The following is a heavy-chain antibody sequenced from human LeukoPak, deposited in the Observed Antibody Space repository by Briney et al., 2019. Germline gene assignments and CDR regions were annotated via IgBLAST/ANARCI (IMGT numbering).Heavy chain of an antibody. Sequence: SETLSLTCTVSGGSISSGGYYWSWIRQPPGKGLEWIGYIYHSGSTYYNPSLKSRVTISVDRSKNQFSLKLSSVTAADTAVYYCARDGNSGSYPSEYFQHWGQGTLVTVSS. CDR3: ARDGNSGSYPSEYFQH. CDR1: GGSISSGGYY. J-gene: IGHJ1*01. V-gene: IGHV4-30-2*01. D-gene: IGHD1-26*01. CDR2: IYHSGST.